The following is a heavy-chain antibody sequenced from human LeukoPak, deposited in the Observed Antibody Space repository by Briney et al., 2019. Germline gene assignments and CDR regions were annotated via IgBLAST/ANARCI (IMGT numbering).Heavy chain of an antibody. J-gene: IGHJ4*02. V-gene: IGHV3-30*02. CDR1: GFTFSSYG. Sequence: GGSLRLSCAASGFTFSSYGMHWVRQAPGKGLEWVAFIRYDGSNKYYADSVKGRFTMSKDNSKNTLYLQMNSLRAEDTAVYYCAKDVCGGTRSSDYWGQGTVVTVSS. CDR2: IRYDGSNK. D-gene: IGHD2-15*01. CDR3: AKDVCGGTRSSDY.